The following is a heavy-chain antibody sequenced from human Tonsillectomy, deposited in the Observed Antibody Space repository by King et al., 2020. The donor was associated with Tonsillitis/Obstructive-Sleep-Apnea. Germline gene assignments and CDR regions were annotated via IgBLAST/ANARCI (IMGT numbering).Heavy chain of an antibody. Sequence: QLVQSGAEVKKPGASVKVSCKASGYPFTGYYMHWVRQAHGQGPEWMGWINPNSGGTNYAQKFQGRVTMTRDTSISTAYMELSRVTSDDTAVNYCAREGVLGCDPWGQGTRVTVSS. D-gene: IGHD5/OR15-5a*01. J-gene: IGHJ5*02. V-gene: IGHV1-2*02. CDR3: AREGVLGCDP. CDR1: GYPFTGYY. CDR2: INPNSGGT.